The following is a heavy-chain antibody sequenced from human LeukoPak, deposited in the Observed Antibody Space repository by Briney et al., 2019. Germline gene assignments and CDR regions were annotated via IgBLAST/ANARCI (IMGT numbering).Heavy chain of an antibody. J-gene: IGHJ4*02. CDR2: INPNSGGT. D-gene: IGHD2-15*01. CDR1: GYTFTGYY. V-gene: IGHV1-2*06. Sequence: GASVKVSCKASGYTFTGYYMHWVRQAPGQGLEWMGRINPNSGGTNYAQKFQGRVTMTRDTSISTAYMELSSLRSDDTALYYCSKVPYCTGGSCLYYFDYWGQGTLVTVSS. CDR3: SKVPYCTGGSCLYYFDY.